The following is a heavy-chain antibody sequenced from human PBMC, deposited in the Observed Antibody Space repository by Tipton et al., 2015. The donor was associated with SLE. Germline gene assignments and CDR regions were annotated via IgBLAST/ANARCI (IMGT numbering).Heavy chain of an antibody. V-gene: IGHV4-59*08. Sequence: TLSLTCTVSGGSISSYYWSWIRQPPGKGLEWIGYIYYSGSTNYNPSLKSRVAISVDTSKNQFSLKLSSVTAADTAVYYCARESSGYDFDYWGQGTLVTVSS. CDR3: ARESSGYDFDY. J-gene: IGHJ4*02. CDR2: IYYSGST. CDR1: GGSISSYY. D-gene: IGHD5-12*01.